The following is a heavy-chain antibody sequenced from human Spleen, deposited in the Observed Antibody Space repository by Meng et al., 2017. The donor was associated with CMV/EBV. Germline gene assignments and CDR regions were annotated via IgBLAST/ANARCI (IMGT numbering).Heavy chain of an antibody. CDR3: TMDIVADVDY. Sequence: SCAASGFTFSNAWMSWVRQAPGKGLEWVGRIKSKTDGGTTDYAAPVKGRFTISRDDSKNTLYLQMNSLKTEDTAVYYCTMDIVADVDYWGQGTLVTVSS. D-gene: IGHD5-12*01. CDR2: IKSKTDGGTT. CDR1: GFTFSNAW. J-gene: IGHJ4*02. V-gene: IGHV3-15*01.